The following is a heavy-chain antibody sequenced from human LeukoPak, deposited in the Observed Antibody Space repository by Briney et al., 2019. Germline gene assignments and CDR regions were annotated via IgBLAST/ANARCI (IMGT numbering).Heavy chain of an antibody. J-gene: IGHJ5*02. CDR3: ARDSGTTGEVKFDP. CDR1: GGSISSYY. Sequence: SETLSLTCTVSGGSISSYYWSWIRQPPGKGLEWIGYIYYSGSTNYNPSLKSRVTMSIDTSKNQFSLKVSSVTAADTAVYYCARDSGTTGEVKFDPWGQGTLVTVSS. CDR2: IYYSGST. D-gene: IGHD3-10*01. V-gene: IGHV4-59*12.